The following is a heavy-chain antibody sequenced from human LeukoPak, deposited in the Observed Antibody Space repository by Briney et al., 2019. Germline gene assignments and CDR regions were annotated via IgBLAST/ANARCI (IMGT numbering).Heavy chain of an antibody. CDR3: AREKREGLSESLGGLFASYYTYYYMDV. CDR1: GYTFTMYY. Sequence: ASVKVSCKASGYTFTMYYIHWVRQAPGQGLEWMGMINPSDGATTYAQRFQGRVTMTRDMSTTTVYMDLRSLRSEDTAVYSCAREKREGLSESLGGLFASYYTYYYMDVWGRGTTVTVSS. D-gene: IGHD3-16*01. J-gene: IGHJ6*03. CDR2: INPSDGAT. V-gene: IGHV1-46*01.